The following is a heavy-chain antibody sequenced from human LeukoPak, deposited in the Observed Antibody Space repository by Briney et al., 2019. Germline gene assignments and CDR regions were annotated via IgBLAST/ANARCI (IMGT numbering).Heavy chain of an antibody. Sequence: SVKVSCKASGDTFSIYAISWVRQAPGQGLEWMGGIIPIFGTAKYAQKFQGRVTITADKSTSTAYMELSSLRSEDTAVYYCARDVSSMVATFYYYYMDVWGKGTTVTISS. CDR2: IIPIFGTA. CDR3: ARDVSSMVATFYYYYMDV. CDR1: GDTFSIYA. D-gene: IGHD5-12*01. V-gene: IGHV1-69*06. J-gene: IGHJ6*03.